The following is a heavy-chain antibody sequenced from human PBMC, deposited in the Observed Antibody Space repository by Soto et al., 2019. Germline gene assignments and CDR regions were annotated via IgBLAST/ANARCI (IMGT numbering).Heavy chain of an antibody. V-gene: IGHV2-70*01. J-gene: IGHJ6*02. Sequence: SGPTLVNPTQTLTLTCTFSGFSLSTSGMCVSWIRQPPGKALEWLALIDWDDDKYYSTSLKTRLTISKDTSKNQVVLTMTNMDPVDTATYYCARMSARTYYYYCMDVWGQGTTVTVSS. CDR1: GFSLSTSGMC. CDR3: ARMSARTYYYYCMDV. CDR2: IDWDDDK.